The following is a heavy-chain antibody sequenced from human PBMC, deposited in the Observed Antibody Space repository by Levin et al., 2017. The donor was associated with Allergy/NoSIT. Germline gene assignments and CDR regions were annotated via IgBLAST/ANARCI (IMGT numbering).Heavy chain of an antibody. CDR1: GNIFTTSG. Sequence: ASVKVSCQISGNIFTTSGFNWVRQAPGQGLEWMGWISGYNGNKDYAQKFQGRLTMTTDTSTSTVYMELTSLRSEDTAVYYCARDYTMVRGVSGSWFDRWGQGTLVTVSS. V-gene: IGHV1-18*01. CDR3: ARDYTMVRGVSGSWFDR. CDR2: ISGYNGNK. J-gene: IGHJ5*02. D-gene: IGHD3-10*01.